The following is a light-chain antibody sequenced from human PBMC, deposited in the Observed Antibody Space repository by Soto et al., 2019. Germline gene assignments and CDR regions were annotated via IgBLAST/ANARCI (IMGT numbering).Light chain of an antibody. CDR3: HQYADSPLT. J-gene: IGKJ4*01. CDR2: GAS. Sequence: EIVLTQSPGTLSLSPGESTTLSCRASQSVGRNFLAWYQQKPGRAPRLLIHGASYRATGIPDRFSGSGSETDFTLTISRLEPEDFAVYYCHQYADSPLTFGGGTKVEIK. CDR1: QSVGRNF. V-gene: IGKV3-20*01.